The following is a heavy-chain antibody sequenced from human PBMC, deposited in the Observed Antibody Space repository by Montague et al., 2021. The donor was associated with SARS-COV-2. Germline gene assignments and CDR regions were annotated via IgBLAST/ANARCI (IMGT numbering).Heavy chain of an antibody. CDR1: GGSFSGYY. D-gene: IGHD5-24*01. V-gene: IGHV4-59*01. CDR3: AREDRWNWFDP. J-gene: IGHJ5*02. Sequence: SETLSLTCAVYGGSFSGYYWSWIRQPPGKGLEWIGYIYYRGSTNYNPSLKTRVTISVDTSKNQFSLKLSSVTAADTAVYYCAREDRWNWFDPWGQGTLVIVS. CDR2: IYYRGST.